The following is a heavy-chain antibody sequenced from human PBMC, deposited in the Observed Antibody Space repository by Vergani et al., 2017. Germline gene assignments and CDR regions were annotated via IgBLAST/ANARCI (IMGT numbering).Heavy chain of an antibody. J-gene: IGHJ2*01. V-gene: IGHV3-7*03. Sequence: QVVESGGGLVQPGGSLRLSCAASGFIFSNYWMTWVRQAPGKGLEWVATIKQDGSETYFVDSVKGRFTISRDNAGNSLYLQMNSLRAEDTAVYYCAKAHAGYCSGGSCYSDWYFDLWGRGTLVTVSS. CDR3: AKAHAGYCSGGSCYSDWYFDL. D-gene: IGHD2-15*01. CDR1: GFIFSNYW. CDR2: IKQDGSET.